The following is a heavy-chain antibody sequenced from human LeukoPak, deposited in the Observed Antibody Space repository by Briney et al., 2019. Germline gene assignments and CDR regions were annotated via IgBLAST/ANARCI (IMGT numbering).Heavy chain of an antibody. Sequence: SETLSLTCTVSGASIRNNDYYWGWLRQPPGKGLEWIGSIYQSGDTYYNPSLKSRVIISVDTSKRQVSLKLSSVTAADTAVYYCARGGSSPYFDRWGQGTLGTVSS. J-gene: IGHJ4*02. CDR1: GASIRNNDYY. V-gene: IGHV4-39*01. CDR3: ARGGSSPYFDR. CDR2: IYQSGDT.